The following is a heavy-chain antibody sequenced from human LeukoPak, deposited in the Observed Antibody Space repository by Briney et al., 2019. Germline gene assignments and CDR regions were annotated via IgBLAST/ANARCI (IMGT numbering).Heavy chain of an antibody. D-gene: IGHD6-13*01. CDR3: ARASPRFSSVWYSDYFDY. CDR1: GGSISSYY. V-gene: IGHV4-59*12. CDR2: IYYSGTT. Sequence: SETLSLTCTVSGGSISSYYWSWIRQPPGKGLDWIGSIYYSGTTFYNPSLKSRVTISVDTSKNQFSLKLSSLTAADTAVYYCARASPRFSSVWYSDYFDYWGQGALVTVSS. J-gene: IGHJ4*02.